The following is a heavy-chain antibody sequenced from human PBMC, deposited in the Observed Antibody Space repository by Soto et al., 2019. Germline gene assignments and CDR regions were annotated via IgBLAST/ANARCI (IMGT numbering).Heavy chain of an antibody. CDR2: ISYDGSNK. Sequence: QVQLVESGGGVVQPGRSLRLSCAASGFTFSSYGMHWVRQAPGKGLEWVAVISYDGSNKYYADSVKGRFTISRDNSKNTLYLQMNSLRAEDTAVYYCAKDGRWYYYDSTMGLHYYGMDVWGQGTTVTVSS. CDR3: AKDGRWYYYDSTMGLHYYGMDV. V-gene: IGHV3-30*18. J-gene: IGHJ6*02. CDR1: GFTFSSYG. D-gene: IGHD3-22*01.